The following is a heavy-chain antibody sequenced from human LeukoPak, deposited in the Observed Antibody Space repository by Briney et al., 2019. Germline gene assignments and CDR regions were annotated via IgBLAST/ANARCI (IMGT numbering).Heavy chain of an antibody. CDR2: INPSGGST. Sequence: ASVKVSCKASGYTFTSYYMHWVRQAPGQGLEWMGIINPSGGSTSYAQKFQGRVTMTRDTSITTAYMELSRLRSDDTAMYYCARVNKETHYYAWGSFYNNPFDYWGQGTLVTVSS. J-gene: IGHJ4*02. V-gene: IGHV1-46*03. CDR3: ARVNKETHYYAWGSFYNNPFDY. D-gene: IGHD3-10*01. CDR1: GYTFTSYY.